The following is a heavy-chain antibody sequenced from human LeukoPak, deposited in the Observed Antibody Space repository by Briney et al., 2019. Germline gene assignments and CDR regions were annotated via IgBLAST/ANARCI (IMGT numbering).Heavy chain of an antibody. CDR2: IYPGDSDT. J-gene: IGHJ4*02. D-gene: IGHD3-10*01. Sequence: GESLKIFCKGSGYSLTSYWIAWVRQMTGKGLEWMGVIYPGDSDTTYSPSLQGQVTISADKSISNAYLQWSSLRASDTAMYYCARQWGRGSGSYLGYWGQGTLVTVSS. CDR1: GYSLTSYW. V-gene: IGHV5-51*01. CDR3: ARQWGRGSGSYLGY.